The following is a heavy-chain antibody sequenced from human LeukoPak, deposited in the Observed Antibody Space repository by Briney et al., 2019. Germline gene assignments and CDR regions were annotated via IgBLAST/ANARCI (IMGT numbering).Heavy chain of an antibody. CDR1: GFTFSSYW. Sequence: GGSLRLSCAASGFTFSSYWMSWVRQAPGKGLEWVANIKQDGSEKYYVDSVKGRFTISRDNAKNSLYLQMTSLRAEDTAVYYCARIRRGWSQNWDYWGQGTLVTVSS. J-gene: IGHJ4*02. D-gene: IGHD6-19*01. CDR3: ARIRRGWSQNWDY. V-gene: IGHV3-7*01. CDR2: IKQDGSEK.